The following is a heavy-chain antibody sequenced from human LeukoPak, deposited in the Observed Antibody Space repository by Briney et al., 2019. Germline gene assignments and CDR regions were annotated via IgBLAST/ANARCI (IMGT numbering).Heavy chain of an antibody. V-gene: IGHV4-59*01. CDR3: AREGQLLGNAFDI. Sequence: PSETLSLTCTVSGGSISSYYWSWIRQPPGKGLEWIGYIYYSGSTNYNPSLKSRVTIPVDTSKNQFSLKLSSVTAADTAVYYCAREGQLLGNAFDIWGQGTMVTVSS. CDR2: IYYSGST. J-gene: IGHJ3*02. D-gene: IGHD2-2*01. CDR1: GGSISSYY.